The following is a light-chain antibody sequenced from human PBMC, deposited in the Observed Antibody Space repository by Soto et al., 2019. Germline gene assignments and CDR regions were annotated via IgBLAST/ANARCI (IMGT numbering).Light chain of an antibody. CDR1: QSVSSSY. J-gene: IGKJ4*01. V-gene: IGKV3-20*01. CDR3: QKRSSWPST. Sequence: EIVLTRSPGTLSVSPGERATLSCRASQSVSSSYLAWYQQKPGQAPRLLIYGASSRATGIPARFSGSGSGTDFTLTISSLEPEDFALYSCQKRSSWPSTFGGGTKADIK. CDR2: GAS.